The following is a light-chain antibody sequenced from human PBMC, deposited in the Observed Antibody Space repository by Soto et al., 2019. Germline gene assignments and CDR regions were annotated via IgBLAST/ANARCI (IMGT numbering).Light chain of an antibody. J-gene: IGKJ4*01. CDR3: QQSRSYPST. Sequence: IHLTHSPSSLSASVADTVTISCRARQNIEMYLTWYQRHPVKVTQLLIYEASIRQSGVQSRFSGSGSGPDFTLNISSLQAEDFATYYCQQSRSYPSTFGGGPKV. CDR2: EAS. V-gene: IGKV1-13*02. CDR1: QNIEMY.